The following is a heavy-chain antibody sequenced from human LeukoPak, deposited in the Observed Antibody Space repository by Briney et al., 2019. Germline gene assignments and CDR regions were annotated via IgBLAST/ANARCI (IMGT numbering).Heavy chain of an antibody. CDR1: GYTFTGYY. CDR3: ARATAENDY. Sequence: ASVKVSCKASGYTFTGYYMHWVRQAPGQGLEWMGWINPKSGGTNYLQKFQGRVPMTRDTSISTAYMELSRLRSDDTAVYYCARATAENDYWGQGTLVTVSS. V-gene: IGHV1-2*02. CDR2: INPKSGGT. J-gene: IGHJ4*02. D-gene: IGHD1-14*01.